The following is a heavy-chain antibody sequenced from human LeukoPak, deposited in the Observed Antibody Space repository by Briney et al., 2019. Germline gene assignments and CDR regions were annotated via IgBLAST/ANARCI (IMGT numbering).Heavy chain of an antibody. D-gene: IGHD3-10*01. CDR2: IYHSGST. Sequence: SETLSLTCTVSGYSISSGNYWGWIRQPPGKGLEWIGNIYHSGSTYYNPSLKSRVTISVETSKNQFSLKLSSVTAADTAVYYCARGVDYYGVWGQGTLVTVSS. J-gene: IGHJ4*02. CDR3: ARGVDYYGV. CDR1: GYSISSGNY. V-gene: IGHV4-38-2*02.